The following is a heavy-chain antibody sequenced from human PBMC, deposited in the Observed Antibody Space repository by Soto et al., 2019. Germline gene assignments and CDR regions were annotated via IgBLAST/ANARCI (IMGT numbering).Heavy chain of an antibody. Sequence: GGSLRLSCAASGFTFSSYAMSWVRQAPGKGLEWVSAISGSGGSTYYADSVKGRFTISRDNSKNTLYLQMNSLRAEDTAVYYCAKKGEGLPIYAGTVTRLFDYWGQGTLVTVSS. J-gene: IGHJ4*02. CDR3: AKKGEGLPIYAGTVTRLFDY. CDR1: GFTFSSYA. V-gene: IGHV3-23*01. CDR2: ISGSGGST. D-gene: IGHD4-17*01.